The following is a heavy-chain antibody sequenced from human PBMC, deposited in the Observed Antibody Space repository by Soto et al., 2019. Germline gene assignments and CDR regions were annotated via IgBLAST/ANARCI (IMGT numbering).Heavy chain of an antibody. V-gene: IGHV4-31*03. CDR1: GGSISSGGYY. J-gene: IGHJ5*02. Sequence: PSETLSLTCTVSGGSISSGGYYWSWIRQHPGKGLEWIGYIHYSGSAYYNPSLKSRVTISVDTSKNQFSLKLSSVTAADTAVYYCARDSTTSVNWFDPWGQGTLVTVSS. CDR2: IHYSGSA. CDR3: ARDSTTSVNWFDP. D-gene: IGHD2-2*01.